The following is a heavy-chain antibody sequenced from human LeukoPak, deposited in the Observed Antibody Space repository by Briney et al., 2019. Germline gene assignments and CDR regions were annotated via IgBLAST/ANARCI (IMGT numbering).Heavy chain of an antibody. CDR3: ARSFEWELPTY. V-gene: IGHV1-2*02. Sequence: ASVKVSCKASGYTFTSYGISWVRQAPGQGLEWMGWINPNSGGTNYAQKFQGRVTMTRDTSISTAYMELSRLRSDDTAVYYCARSFEWELPTYWGQGTLVTVSS. CDR2: INPNSGGT. D-gene: IGHD1-26*01. CDR1: GYTFTSYG. J-gene: IGHJ4*02.